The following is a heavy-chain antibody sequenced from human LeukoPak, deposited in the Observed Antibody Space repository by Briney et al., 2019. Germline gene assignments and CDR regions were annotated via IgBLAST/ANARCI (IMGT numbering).Heavy chain of an antibody. J-gene: IGHJ4*02. CDR2: IFPSGGEI. V-gene: IGHV3-23*01. CDR1: GFTFSTLA. D-gene: IGHD2-8*02. CDR3: ATYRQVLLPFES. Sequence: GGSLRLSCAASGFTFSTLAMIWVRQPPGKGLEWVSSIFPSGGEIHYADSVRGRFTISRDNSKSTLSLQMNSLRAEDTAIYYCATYRQVLLPFESWGQGTLVTVSS.